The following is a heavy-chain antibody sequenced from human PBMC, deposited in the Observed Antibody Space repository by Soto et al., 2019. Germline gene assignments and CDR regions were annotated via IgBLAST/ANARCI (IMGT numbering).Heavy chain of an antibody. CDR3: ARYSNSVADY. CDR2: ISSNGGST. Sequence: GGSLRLSCAASGFTFSNYAMHWVRQAPGKGLEYVSAISSNGGSTYYANSVKGRFTISRDNSKNTLYLQMGSLRAEDMAVYYCARYSNSVADYWGQGTLVTVSS. CDR1: GFTFSNYA. D-gene: IGHD6-13*01. V-gene: IGHV3-64*01. J-gene: IGHJ4*02.